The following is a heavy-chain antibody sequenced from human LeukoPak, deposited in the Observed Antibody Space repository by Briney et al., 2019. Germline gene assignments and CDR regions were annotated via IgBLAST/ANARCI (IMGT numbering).Heavy chain of an antibody. Sequence: SETLSLTCTVSGGSISSSSYYWGWIRQPPGKGLEWIGSIYYSGSTYYNPSLKSRVTISVDTSKNQFSLKLSSVTAADTAVYYCARLLCSGGSCYSGVSYYGMDVWGQGTTVTVSS. CDR2: IYYSGST. V-gene: IGHV4-39*01. J-gene: IGHJ6*02. D-gene: IGHD2-15*01. CDR3: ARLLCSGGSCYSGVSYYGMDV. CDR1: GGSISSSSYY.